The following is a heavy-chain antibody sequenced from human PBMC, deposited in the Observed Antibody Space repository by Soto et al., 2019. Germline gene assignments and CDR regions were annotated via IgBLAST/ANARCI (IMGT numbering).Heavy chain of an antibody. V-gene: IGHV3-23*01. CDR2: ISVSGGST. J-gene: IGHJ4*02. CDR3: ARVGGYFDY. D-gene: IGHD1-26*01. Sequence: LRLSCAASGFTFSNYAMSWVRQAPGKGLDWVSLISVSGGSTYFADSVKGRFTISRDNSKNTLYLQMNSLRAEDTAVYYCARVGGYFDYWGQGILVTVSS. CDR1: GFTFSNYA.